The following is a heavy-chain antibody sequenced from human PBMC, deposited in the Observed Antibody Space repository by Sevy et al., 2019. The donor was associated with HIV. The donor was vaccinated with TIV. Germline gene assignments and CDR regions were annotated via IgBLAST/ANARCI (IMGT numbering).Heavy chain of an antibody. V-gene: IGHV3-66*01. J-gene: IGHJ6*02. CDR2: INSGGST. CDR1: GFTVSGNY. D-gene: IGHD3-22*01. Sequence: GGSLRLSCEASGFTVSGNYMAWVRLAPGKGLEWVSLINSGGSTYYADSVKVRFTISRDNAKNTLYLQMNPLRAEDTAVYFCARDRYYDASGYYYYYYGMDVWGQGTTVTVSS. CDR3: ARDRYYDASGYYYYYYGMDV.